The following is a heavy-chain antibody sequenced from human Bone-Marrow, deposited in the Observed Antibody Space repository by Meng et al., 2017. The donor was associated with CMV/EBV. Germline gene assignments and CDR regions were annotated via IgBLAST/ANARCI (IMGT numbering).Heavy chain of an antibody. CDR3: ARDNMGSLDY. J-gene: IGHJ4*02. V-gene: IGHV4-59*01. CDR2: HSTGSA. D-gene: IGHD1-26*01. Sequence: GSLRLSCSVSGGSISGYQWAWVRQAPGKGLEWIGHSTGSATYNPSLKSRVTISVDASKKQFSLNLNFVTAAATALYFCARDNMGSLDYWGQGALVTVSS. CDR1: GGSISGYQ.